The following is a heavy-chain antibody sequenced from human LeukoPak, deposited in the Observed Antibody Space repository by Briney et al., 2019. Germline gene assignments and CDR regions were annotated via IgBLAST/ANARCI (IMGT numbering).Heavy chain of an antibody. D-gene: IGHD3-3*01. CDR1: GFTFSSYA. CDR2: IWYDETNK. J-gene: IGHJ6*02. CDR3: AKDILPDYDFWSGYYGMAYYYYYGMDV. Sequence: TGGSLRLSCAASGFTFSSYAMHWVRQSPGKGLEWVAVIWYDETNKHYADSVKGRFTISRDNSKNTLYLQMNSLRAEDTAVYYCAKDILPDYDFWSGYYGMAYYYYYGMDVWGQGTTVTVSS. V-gene: IGHV3-33*06.